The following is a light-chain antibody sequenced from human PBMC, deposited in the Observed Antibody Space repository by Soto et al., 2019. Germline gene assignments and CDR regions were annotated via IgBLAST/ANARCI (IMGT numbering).Light chain of an antibody. CDR1: QSVSSSY. V-gene: IGKV3-20*01. J-gene: IGKJ1*01. Sequence: EIVLTQSPGALSLSPGERATLSCGASQSVSSSYLAWYQQKPGQAPRLLIYGASTRATGIPDRFSGSESGTDFTLTISRLEPEDFAVYYCQQYGSSPRTFGQETKVEIK. CDR3: QQYGSSPRT. CDR2: GAS.